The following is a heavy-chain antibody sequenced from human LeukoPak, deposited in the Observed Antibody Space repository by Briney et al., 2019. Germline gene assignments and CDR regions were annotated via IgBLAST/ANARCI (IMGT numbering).Heavy chain of an antibody. CDR1: SGSISSYY. CDR2: IYYSGST. CDR3: AREGRAHSSGWYYFDY. V-gene: IGHV4-59*01. J-gene: IGHJ4*02. D-gene: IGHD6-19*01. Sequence: SETLSLTCTVSSGSISSYYWSWIRQPPGKGLEWIGYIYYSGSTNYNPSLKSRVTISVDTSKNQFSLKLSSVTAADTAVYYCAREGRAHSSGWYYFDYWGQGTLVTVSS.